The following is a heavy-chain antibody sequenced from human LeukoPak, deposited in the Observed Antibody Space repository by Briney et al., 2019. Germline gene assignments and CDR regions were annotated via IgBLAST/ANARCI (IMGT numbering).Heavy chain of an antibody. Sequence: GGSLRLSCAASGFTFSSYWMSWVRQAPGKGLEWVANIKQDGSEKYYVDSVKGRFTISRDNAKNSLYLQMNTLRAEDTAVYYCAKDRDDYDSVQLPGGAHYLDYWGQGTLVTVSS. V-gene: IGHV3-7*01. J-gene: IGHJ4*02. CDR3: AKDRDDYDSVQLPGGAHYLDY. D-gene: IGHD3-22*01. CDR1: GFTFSSYW. CDR2: IKQDGSEK.